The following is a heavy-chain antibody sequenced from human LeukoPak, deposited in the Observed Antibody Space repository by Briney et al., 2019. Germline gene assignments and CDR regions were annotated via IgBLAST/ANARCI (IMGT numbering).Heavy chain of an antibody. CDR2: IGSDPRDK. Sequence: GGSLRLSCAASGFNFSNYGMNWIRQTPCKGLEWVSFIGSDPRDKYYEDSVKGRFAASRDNSKNTLFLEMNRLTVQDTALYFFFKEERTYDIWGQGTMVSVFS. V-gene: IGHV3-30*02. CDR3: FKEERTYDI. CDR1: GFNFSNYG. J-gene: IGHJ3*02. D-gene: IGHD5-24*01.